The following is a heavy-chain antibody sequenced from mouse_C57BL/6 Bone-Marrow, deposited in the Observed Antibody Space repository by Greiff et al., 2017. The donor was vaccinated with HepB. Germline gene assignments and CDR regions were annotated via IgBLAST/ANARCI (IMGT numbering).Heavy chain of an antibody. CDR2: IWSGGST. CDR1: GFSLTSYG. J-gene: IGHJ3*01. CDR3: ASYYYGSSYWFAY. V-gene: IGHV2-2*01. Sequence: VQLQQSGPGLVQPSQSLSITCTVSGFSLTSYGVHWVRQSPGKGLEWLGVIWSGGSTDYNAAFISRLSISKDNSKSQVFFKMNSLQADDTAIYYCASYYYGSSYWFAYWGQGTLVTVSA. D-gene: IGHD1-1*01.